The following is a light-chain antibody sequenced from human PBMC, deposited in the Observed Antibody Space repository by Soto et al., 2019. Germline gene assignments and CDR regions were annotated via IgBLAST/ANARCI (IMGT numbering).Light chain of an antibody. CDR3: QHYQNLWA. CDR2: DAS. J-gene: IGKJ1*01. V-gene: IGKV1-5*01. Sequence: DIQMTQSPSTLSASVGDRVTITCRASQSISSWLAWYQQKPGKAPKLLIYDASSLESGVPSRFSGSGSGTEFTLTISSLQSEDFAVYYCQHYQNLWAFGQGTKVDI. CDR1: QSISSW.